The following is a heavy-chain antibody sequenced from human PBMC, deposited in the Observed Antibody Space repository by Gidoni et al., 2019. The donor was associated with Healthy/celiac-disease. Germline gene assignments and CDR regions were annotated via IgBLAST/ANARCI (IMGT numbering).Heavy chain of an antibody. J-gene: IGHJ4*01. V-gene: IGHV1-69*01. Sequence: EVKKPGSSVTVSCKASGVTFSSYAISWVRQAPGQGLEWMGGIIPIFGTANYAQKFQGRVTITADESTSTAYMELSSLRSEDTDVYYCARERGYYDSSGYYDYWGQGTLVTVSS. D-gene: IGHD3-22*01. CDR3: ARERGYYDSSGYYDY. CDR2: IIPIFGTA. CDR1: GVTFSSYA.